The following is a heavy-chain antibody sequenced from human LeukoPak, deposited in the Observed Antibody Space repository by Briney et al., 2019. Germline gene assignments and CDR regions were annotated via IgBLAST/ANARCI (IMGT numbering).Heavy chain of an antibody. D-gene: IGHD5-24*01. CDR1: GYSFTSYW. Sequence: GESLKISCKCSGYSFTSYWIAWVRQMPGKGLELMGIIYPGAYDTRYSPSFQGQVTISADKSISTAYLQWSSLKASDTAMYYCARPWGDGYNWVYWGQGTLVTVSS. V-gene: IGHV5-51*01. CDR3: ARPWGDGYNWVY. CDR2: IYPGAYDT. J-gene: IGHJ4*02.